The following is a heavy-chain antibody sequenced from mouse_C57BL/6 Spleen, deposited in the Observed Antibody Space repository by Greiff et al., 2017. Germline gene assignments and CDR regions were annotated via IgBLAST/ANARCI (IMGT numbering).Heavy chain of an antibody. V-gene: IGHV1-26*01. CDR3: ARGISTVDY. D-gene: IGHD1-1*01. CDR2: INPYNGGT. J-gene: IGHJ2*01. CDR1: GYTFTDYY. Sequence: VQLQESGPELVKPGASVKISCKASGYTFTDYYMNWVKQSHGKSLEWIGNINPYNGGTCYNQKFKGQATLTVDKSSSTAYMELRSLTSEDSAVYYCARGISTVDYWGQGTTLTVSS.